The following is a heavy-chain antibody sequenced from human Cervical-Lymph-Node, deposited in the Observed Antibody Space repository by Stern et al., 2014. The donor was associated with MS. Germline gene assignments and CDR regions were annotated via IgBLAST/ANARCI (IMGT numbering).Heavy chain of an antibody. V-gene: IGHV3-23*04. CDR1: GFTFNTYG. J-gene: IGHJ5*02. Sequence: EVQLVESGGGLVPPGGSLRLSCTVSGFTFNTYGMSWVRQAPGMGLEWLSALSDIGDRTYYADSVQGRFTISRDNSKNTLYLQMNSLSAEDTAVYYCVRDPPLDARFLGLDPWGQGTLVTVSS. CDR2: LSDIGDRT. D-gene: IGHD3-3*01. CDR3: VRDPPLDARFLGLDP.